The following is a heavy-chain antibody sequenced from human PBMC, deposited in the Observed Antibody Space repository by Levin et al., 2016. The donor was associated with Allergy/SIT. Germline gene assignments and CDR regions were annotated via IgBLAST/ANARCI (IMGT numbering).Heavy chain of an antibody. V-gene: IGHV3-23*01. J-gene: IGHJ5*02. D-gene: IGHD4-17*01. Sequence: VRQAPGKGLEWVSAISGSGGSTYYADSVKGRFTISRDNSKNTLYLQMNSLRAEDTAVYYCAKGDYGDYPYPNWFDPWGQGTLVTVSS. CDR2: ISGSGGST. CDR3: AKGDYGDYPYPNWFDP.